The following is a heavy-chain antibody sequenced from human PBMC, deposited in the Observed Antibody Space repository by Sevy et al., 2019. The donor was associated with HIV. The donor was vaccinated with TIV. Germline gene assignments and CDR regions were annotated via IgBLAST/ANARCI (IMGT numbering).Heavy chain of an antibody. CDR3: AREVGGYNCSSYYFAS. CDR1: GFTFTNYW. J-gene: IGHJ4*02. D-gene: IGHD5-12*01. CDR2: IKQDESEK. V-gene: IGHV3-7*01. Sequence: GGSLRLSCVASGFTFTNYWISWVRQTPGKGLEWVATIKQDESEKYYLDSVKGRFAISRDNGKDAVSLQMNGLSAEVTALYYCAREVGGYNCSSYYFASCGQGTLVTVSS.